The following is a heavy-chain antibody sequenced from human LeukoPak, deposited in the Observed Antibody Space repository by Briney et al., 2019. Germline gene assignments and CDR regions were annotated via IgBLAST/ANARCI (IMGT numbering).Heavy chain of an antibody. CDR2: IIPILGIA. V-gene: IGHV1-69*04. CDR3: ARGYGDYYFDY. D-gene: IGHD4-17*01. CDR1: GGTFSSHA. Sequence: SVKVSCKASGGTFSSHAISWVRQAPGQGLEWMGRIIPILGIANYAQKFQGRVTITADKSTSTAYMELSSLRSEDTAVYYCARGYGDYYFDYWGQGTLVTVSS. J-gene: IGHJ4*02.